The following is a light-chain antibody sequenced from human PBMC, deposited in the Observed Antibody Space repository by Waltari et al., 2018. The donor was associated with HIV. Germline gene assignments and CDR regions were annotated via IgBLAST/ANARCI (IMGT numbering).Light chain of an antibody. Sequence: QSALTQPRSVSGSPGQSVPFSCTGTSSDVGGYTYVSWYQQHPGKAPKLMLYDVSKRPSGVPDRFSGSKSGNTASLTISGLQAEDEADYYCCSYAGSYTRFGGGTKLTVL. CDR3: CSYAGSYTR. J-gene: IGLJ2*01. CDR2: DVS. CDR1: SSDVGGYTY. V-gene: IGLV2-11*01.